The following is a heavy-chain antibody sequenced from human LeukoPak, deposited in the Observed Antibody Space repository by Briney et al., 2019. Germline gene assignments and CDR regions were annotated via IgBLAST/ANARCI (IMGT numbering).Heavy chain of an antibody. CDR2: ISYDGSNK. Sequence: GGSLRLSCAASGFTFSSYAMHWVRQAPGKGLEWVAVISYDGSNKYYADSVKGRFTISRDNSKNTLYLQMNSLTAEDTAVYYCAKDGGWELPPTYFDYWGQGTLVTVSS. D-gene: IGHD1-26*01. V-gene: IGHV3-30-3*01. CDR1: GFTFSSYA. CDR3: AKDGGWELPPTYFDY. J-gene: IGHJ4*02.